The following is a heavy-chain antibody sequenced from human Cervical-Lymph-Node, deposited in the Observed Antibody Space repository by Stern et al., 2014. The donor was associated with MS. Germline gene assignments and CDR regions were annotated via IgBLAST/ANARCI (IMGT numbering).Heavy chain of an antibody. D-gene: IGHD5-12*01. CDR1: GGTFSSYA. Sequence: QVQLVQSGAEVKKPGSSVKVSCKASGGTFSSYAISWVRQAPGQGLEWMGGIIPIFGTANYAQKFQGRVTITADESTSTAYMELSSLRSEDTAVYYCARLNGEWLRFSYYYGMDVWGQGTTVTVSS. V-gene: IGHV1-69*01. CDR2: IIPIFGTA. J-gene: IGHJ6*02. CDR3: ARLNGEWLRFSYYYGMDV.